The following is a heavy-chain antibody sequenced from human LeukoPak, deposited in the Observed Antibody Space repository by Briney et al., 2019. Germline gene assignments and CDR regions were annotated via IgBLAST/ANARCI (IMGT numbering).Heavy chain of an antibody. J-gene: IGHJ5*02. CDR3: AKAPLRSGEWLPSDWFDP. V-gene: IGHV3-30*02. CDR2: IRYDGSNK. Sequence: PGGSLRLSCAASGFTFSSYGMHWVRQAPGKGLEWVAFIRYDGSNKYYADSVKGRFTISRDNSKNTLYLQMNSLRAEDTAVYYCAKAPLRSGEWLPSDWFDPWGQGTLVTVSS. D-gene: IGHD3-3*01. CDR1: GFTFSSYG.